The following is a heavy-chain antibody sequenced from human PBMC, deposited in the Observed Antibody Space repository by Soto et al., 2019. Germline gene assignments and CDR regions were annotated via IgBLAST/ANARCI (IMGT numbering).Heavy chain of an antibody. CDR2: IYTDGSRA. D-gene: IGHD1-7*01. V-gene: IGHV3-74*01. CDR1: GFSFSSHW. CDR3: ARGARNYYYFDY. J-gene: IGHJ4*02. Sequence: EVQLVESGGGLVQPGGSLRLSCEASGFSFSSHWMHWVRQAPGKGLVWVSRIYTDGSRADYADSVKSRFTISRDNAKNTAYLQLNGLGAEDTAVYYCARGARNYYYFDYWGQGTLVTVSS.